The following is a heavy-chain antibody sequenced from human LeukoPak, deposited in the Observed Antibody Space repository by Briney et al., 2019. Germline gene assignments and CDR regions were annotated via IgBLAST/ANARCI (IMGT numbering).Heavy chain of an antibody. J-gene: IGHJ5*02. CDR1: GCPFTTYE. V-gene: IGHV1-8*01. Sequence: GASVTVSCKTSGCPFTTYEINWLRQAAGQGLEWMGWVHPDTGYADYAQKFQGRVTVTSDTSISTAYMELSSLRSDDTAVYFCAGGPRNDPWGQGTLVTVSS. CDR3: AGGPRNDP. CDR2: VHPDTGYA. D-gene: IGHD1-14*01.